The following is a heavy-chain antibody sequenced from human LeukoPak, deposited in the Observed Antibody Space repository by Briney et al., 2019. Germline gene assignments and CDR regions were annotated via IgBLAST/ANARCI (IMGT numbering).Heavy chain of an antibody. V-gene: IGHV3-48*04. CDR1: GFDFTGNH. CDR3: ARSRGWFEVLDV. CDR2: ISASSRTI. J-gene: IGHJ3*01. Sequence: GGSLRLSCAASGFDFTGNHMNWVRQVPGKGLEWLSYISASSRTIHYADSVKGRFTVSRDNAENSLYLQMDSLRVEDTAIYYCARSRGWFEVLDVWGQGTLVTVSS. D-gene: IGHD3-10*01.